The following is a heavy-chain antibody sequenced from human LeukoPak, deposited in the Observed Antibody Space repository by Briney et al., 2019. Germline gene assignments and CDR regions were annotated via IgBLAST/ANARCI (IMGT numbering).Heavy chain of an antibody. CDR2: IYYSGST. D-gene: IGHD1-26*01. CDR3: ATSQDEKVGHWAHFNNVMDV. Sequence: PSETLSLTCTVSGGSISNYYWSWIRQPPGKGLDGIGYIYYSGSTNYNPSLKSRVTISLDTSKNQFSLNLSSVTAADTAVYYCATSQDEKVGHWAHFNNVMDVWGQGTTVTVSS. V-gene: IGHV4-59*01. J-gene: IGHJ6*02. CDR1: GGSISNYY.